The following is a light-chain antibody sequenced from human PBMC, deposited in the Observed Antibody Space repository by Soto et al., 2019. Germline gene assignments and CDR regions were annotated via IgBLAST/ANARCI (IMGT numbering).Light chain of an antibody. CDR1: SSDVGSYNV. CDR2: EGS. Sequence: QSALTQPASVSGSPGQSITISCTGSSSDVGSYNVVSLFQQQPGKAPRLMIYEGSRRPSGVPHRFSGSKSGNTASLTISGLQAEDEADYYCCSYAGSNIWVFGGGTKLTVL. J-gene: IGLJ3*02. V-gene: IGLV2-23*01. CDR3: CSYAGSNIWV.